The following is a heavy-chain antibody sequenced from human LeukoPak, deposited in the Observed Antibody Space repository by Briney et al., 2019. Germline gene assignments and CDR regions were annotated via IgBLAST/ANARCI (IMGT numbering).Heavy chain of an antibody. V-gene: IGHV4-59*01. CDR3: ARVITVRGVIFDY. CDR1: GGSFSTYY. Sequence: SETLSLTCTVSGGSFSTYYWSWIRQPPGKGLEWIGYIYYSGSTNYNPSLKSRVTISVDTSKDQFSLTLNSVTAADTAVYYCARVITVRGVIFDYWGQGTLVTVSS. J-gene: IGHJ4*02. CDR2: IYYSGST. D-gene: IGHD3-16*01.